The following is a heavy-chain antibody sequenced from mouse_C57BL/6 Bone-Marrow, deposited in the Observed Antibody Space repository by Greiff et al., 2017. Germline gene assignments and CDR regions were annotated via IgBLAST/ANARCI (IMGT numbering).Heavy chain of an antibody. D-gene: IGHD1-1*01. CDR3: AREGAYYYGSDY. Sequence: ESGAELARPGASVKLSCKASGYTFTSYGISWVKQRTGQGLEWIGEIYPRSGNTYYNEKFKGKATLTADKSSSTAYMELRSLTSEDSAVYFCAREGAYYYGSDYWGQGTTLTVSS. J-gene: IGHJ2*01. V-gene: IGHV1-81*01. CDR2: IYPRSGNT. CDR1: GYTFTSYG.